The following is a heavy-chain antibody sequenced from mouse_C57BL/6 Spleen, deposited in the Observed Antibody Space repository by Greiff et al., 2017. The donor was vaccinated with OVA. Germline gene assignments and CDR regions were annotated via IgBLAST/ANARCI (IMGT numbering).Heavy chain of an antibody. V-gene: IGHV5-17*01. CDR3: ARGATVPWFAY. D-gene: IGHD1-1*01. J-gene: IGHJ3*01. CDR1: GFTFSDYG. Sequence: VQLKESGGGLVKPGGSLKLSCAASGFTFSDYGMHWVRQAPEKGLEWVAYISSGSSTIYYADTVKGRFTISRDNAKNTLFLQMTSLRSEDTAMYYCARGATVPWFAYWGQGTLVTVSA. CDR2: ISSGSSTI.